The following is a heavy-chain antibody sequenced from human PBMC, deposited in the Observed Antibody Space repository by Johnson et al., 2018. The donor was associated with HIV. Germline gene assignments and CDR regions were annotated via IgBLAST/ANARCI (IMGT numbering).Heavy chain of an antibody. D-gene: IGHD2-21*01. CDR1: GFTFSSYA. CDR3: VRARGYSLAFDI. CDR2: ISYDGSNK. J-gene: IGHJ3*02. Sequence: VQLVESGGGVVQPGMSLRLSCAASGFTFSSYAMHWVRQAPGKGLEWVAVISYDGSNKYYADSVKGRFTISRDNSKNTLYLQMNSLRAGDTAVYYCVRARGYSLAFDIWGQGTMVTVSS. V-gene: IGHV3-30*14.